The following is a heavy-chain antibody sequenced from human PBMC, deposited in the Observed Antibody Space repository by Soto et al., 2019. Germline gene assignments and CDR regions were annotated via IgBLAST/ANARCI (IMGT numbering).Heavy chain of an antibody. J-gene: IGHJ4*02. CDR2: IYYSGST. V-gene: IGHV4-59*01. Sequence: SETLSLTCTVSGGSISSYYWSWIRQPPGKGLEWIGYIYYSGSTNYNPSLKSRVTISVDTSKNQFSLKLSSVTAADTAVYYCARVSQSYGSGSYYNDYWGQGTLVTVS. D-gene: IGHD3-10*01. CDR3: ARVSQSYGSGSYYNDY. CDR1: GGSISSYY.